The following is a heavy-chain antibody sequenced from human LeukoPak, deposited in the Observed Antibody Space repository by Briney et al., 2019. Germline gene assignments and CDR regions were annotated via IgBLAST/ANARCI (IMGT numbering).Heavy chain of an antibody. CDR3: ARGVAAAGTTRQQK. Sequence: PGGSLRLSCAASGFTFTNYWMHWVRQAPGMGLVWVSRLPPDELDIIYADSVKGRFTVSRDNVKNSLSLQITSLRAEDTAVYYCARGVAAAGTTRQQKWGQGTLVTVSS. D-gene: IGHD6-13*01. J-gene: IGHJ4*02. V-gene: IGHV3-74*01. CDR2: LPPDELDI. CDR1: GFTFTNYW.